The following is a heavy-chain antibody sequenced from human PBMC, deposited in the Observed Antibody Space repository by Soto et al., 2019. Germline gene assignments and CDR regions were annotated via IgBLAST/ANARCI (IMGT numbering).Heavy chain of an antibody. CDR2: IRYDGSHE. Sequence: PGGSLRLSCAAAGLTFINYAMHWVRQAPGKGLEWVAVIRYDGSHENYADSVKGRFTISRDNSKNILYMQMNSLRAESTALYYCVGQLYSSGWAAVSPWGQGTLVTVSS. J-gene: IGHJ5*02. CDR1: GLTFINYA. D-gene: IGHD6-19*01. V-gene: IGHV3-30*02. CDR3: VGQLYSSGWAAVSP.